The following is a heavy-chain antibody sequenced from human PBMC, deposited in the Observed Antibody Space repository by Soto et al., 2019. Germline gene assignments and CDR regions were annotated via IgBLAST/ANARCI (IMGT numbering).Heavy chain of an antibody. CDR1: GFTFSSYG. Sequence: QVQLVESGGGVVQPGRSLRLSCAASGFTFSSYGIQWVRQAPGKGLEWVTVISHDGREIHYADSVKGRFTISRDNSKNXPYLEMNSLRAEDTAVYYCAKDQRERDYGGNSPSDYWGQGTLVIVSS. V-gene: IGHV3-30*18. CDR2: ISHDGREI. CDR3: AKDQRERDYGGNSPSDY. D-gene: IGHD4-17*01. J-gene: IGHJ4*02.